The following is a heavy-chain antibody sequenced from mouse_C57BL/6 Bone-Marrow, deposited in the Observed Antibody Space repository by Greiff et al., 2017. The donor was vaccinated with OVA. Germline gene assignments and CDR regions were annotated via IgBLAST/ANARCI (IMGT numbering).Heavy chain of an antibody. J-gene: IGHJ2*01. CDR2: ISSGSSTI. V-gene: IGHV5-17*01. Sequence: EVQLVESGAGLVKPGGSLKLSCAASGFTFSDYGMHWVRQAPEQGLEWVAYISSGSSTIYYADTVKGRFTMSRDNANNTLFLQITSLRSEDTATYYCARGLSWGHFDYWGQGTTLTVSS. CDR1: GFTFSDYG. D-gene: IGHD2-2*01. CDR3: ARGLSWGHFDY.